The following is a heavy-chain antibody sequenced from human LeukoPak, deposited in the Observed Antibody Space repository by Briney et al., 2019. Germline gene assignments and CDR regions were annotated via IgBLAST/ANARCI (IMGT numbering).Heavy chain of an antibody. Sequence: PSETLSLTCTVSGGSISSYYWSWIRQPPGKGLEWIGYIYYSGSTNYNPSLKSRVTISVDTSKNQFSLKLSSVTAADTAVYYCARGDWNDLIFDYWGQGTLVTVSS. CDR3: ARGDWNDLIFDY. CDR2: IYYSGST. J-gene: IGHJ4*02. V-gene: IGHV4-59*01. D-gene: IGHD1-1*01. CDR1: GGSISSYY.